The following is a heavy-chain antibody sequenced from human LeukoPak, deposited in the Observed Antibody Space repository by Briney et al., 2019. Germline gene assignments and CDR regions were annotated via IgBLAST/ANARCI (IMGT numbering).Heavy chain of an antibody. CDR1: GFTFSSNA. CDR2: ISGSGGST. V-gene: IGHV3-23*01. J-gene: IGHJ4*02. CDR3: AKDLTELTLALNC. Sequence: GGSLRLSCAASGFTFSSNAMSWVRQAPGKGLEWVSAISGSGGSTYSADSVKGRFTISRDNSKNTLYLQMNSLRVEDMAVYYCAKDLTELTLALNCWGQGTLVTVSS. D-gene: IGHD3-9*01.